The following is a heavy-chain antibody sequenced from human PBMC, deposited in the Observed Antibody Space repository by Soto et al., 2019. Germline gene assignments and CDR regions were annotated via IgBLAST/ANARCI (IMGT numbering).Heavy chain of an antibody. Sequence: GGSLRLSCAASGFTFSSYAMSWVRQAPGKGLEWVSAISGSGGSTYYADSVKGRFTISRDNSKNTLYLQMNSLRAEDTAVYYCAKHKEDLWGSVSAFDIWGQGTMVTVSS. CDR1: GFTFSSYA. CDR2: ISGSGGST. D-gene: IGHD3-16*01. CDR3: AKHKEDLWGSVSAFDI. V-gene: IGHV3-23*01. J-gene: IGHJ3*02.